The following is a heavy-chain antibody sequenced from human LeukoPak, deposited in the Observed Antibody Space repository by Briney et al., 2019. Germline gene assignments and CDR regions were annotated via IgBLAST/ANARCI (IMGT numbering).Heavy chain of an antibody. Sequence: GGSLRLSCAASGFTFSSYAMHWVRQAPGKGLEWVAVISYDGSNKYYADSVKGQFTISRDNSKNTLYLQMNSLRAEDTAVYYCARDRDTAIDYWGQGTLVTVSS. D-gene: IGHD5-18*01. V-gene: IGHV3-30*04. CDR2: ISYDGSNK. J-gene: IGHJ4*02. CDR3: ARDRDTAIDY. CDR1: GFTFSSYA.